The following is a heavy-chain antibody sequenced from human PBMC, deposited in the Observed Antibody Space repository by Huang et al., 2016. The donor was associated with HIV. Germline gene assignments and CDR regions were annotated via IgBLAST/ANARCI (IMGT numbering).Heavy chain of an antibody. CDR3: ARPRMTEGNSDSTWSFFDS. Sequence: QVRLHQWGTGVLKPSETLSLKCAVYGGGFSGHYWTGLRQSPGKGLEWIGAIDHRGTTSSNPSLKSRLTLSVDTSKSQFYLNLTSVTATDTATYYCARPRMTEGNSDSTWSFFDSWGQGTLVIVSS. J-gene: IGHJ4*02. D-gene: IGHD3-9*01. CDR1: GGGFSGHY. CDR2: IDHRGTT. V-gene: IGHV4-34*01.